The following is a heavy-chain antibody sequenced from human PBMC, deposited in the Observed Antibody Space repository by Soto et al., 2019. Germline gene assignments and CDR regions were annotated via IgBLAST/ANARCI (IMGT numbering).Heavy chain of an antibody. CDR2: IYHSGST. CDR1: GYSISSGYY. CDR3: ARGRTMGFLEWLPSLGMDV. Sequence: PSETLSLTCAVSGYSISSGYYWGWIRQPPGKGLEWIWSIYHSGSTYYNPSLKSRVTISVDTSKNQFSLKLSSVTAADTAVYYCARGRTMGFLEWLPSLGMDVWGQGTTVTVSS. J-gene: IGHJ6*02. D-gene: IGHD3-3*01. V-gene: IGHV4-38-2*01.